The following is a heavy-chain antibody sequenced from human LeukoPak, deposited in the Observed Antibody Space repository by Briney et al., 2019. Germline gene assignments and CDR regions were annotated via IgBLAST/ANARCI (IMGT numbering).Heavy chain of an antibody. J-gene: IGHJ4*02. CDR3: AHSHYPGGTPHYFDY. V-gene: IGHV2-5*01. CDR2: IYWNDDK. D-gene: IGHD2-8*02. Sequence: SGPTLVNPTQTLTLTCTFSGFSLSTSGVGVGWIRQPPGKALEWLALIYWNDDKRYSPSLRSRLTITKDTSKNQVLLTMTNMDPVDTATYYCAHSHYPGGTPHYFDYWGQGTLVTVSS. CDR1: GFSLSTSGVG.